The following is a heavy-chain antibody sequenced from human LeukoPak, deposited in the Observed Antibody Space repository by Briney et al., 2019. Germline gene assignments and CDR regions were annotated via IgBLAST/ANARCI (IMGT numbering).Heavy chain of an antibody. CDR2: IYHSGST. Sequence: WWSWVRPPPGKGLEWIGEIYHSGSTNYNPSLKSRVTISVDKSKNQFSLKLSSVTAADTAVYYCARDRTGIDYWGQGTLVTVSS. D-gene: IGHD3/OR15-3a*01. CDR3: ARDRTGIDY. CDR1: W. V-gene: IGHV4-4*02. J-gene: IGHJ4*02.